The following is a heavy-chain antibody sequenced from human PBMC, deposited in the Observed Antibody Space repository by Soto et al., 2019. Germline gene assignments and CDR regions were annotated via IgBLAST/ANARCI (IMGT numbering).Heavy chain of an antibody. J-gene: IGHJ3*02. Sequence: GASVKVSCKASGYTFTSYGTSWVRQAPGQGLEWKGWISAYNGNTNYAQKLQGRVTMTTDTSTSTAYMELRSLRSDDTAVYYCARDRAAVAGMGAFDIWGQGTMVTVSS. V-gene: IGHV1-18*01. D-gene: IGHD6-19*01. CDR2: ISAYNGNT. CDR1: GYTFTSYG. CDR3: ARDRAAVAGMGAFDI.